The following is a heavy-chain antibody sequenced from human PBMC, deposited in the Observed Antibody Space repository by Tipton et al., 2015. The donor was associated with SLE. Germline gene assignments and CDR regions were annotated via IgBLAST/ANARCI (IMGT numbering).Heavy chain of an antibody. J-gene: IGHJ6*02. V-gene: IGHV4-59*11. CDR2: IYYSGST. Sequence: TLSLTCTVSGGSISGHYWSWIRQPPGKGLEWIGYIYYSGSTNYNPSLKSRVTISVDTSKNQFSLKLSSVTAADTAVYYCARLYSSSSHYYYYGMDVWGQGTTVTVSS. CDR1: GGSISGHY. D-gene: IGHD6-6*01. CDR3: ARLYSSSSHYYYYGMDV.